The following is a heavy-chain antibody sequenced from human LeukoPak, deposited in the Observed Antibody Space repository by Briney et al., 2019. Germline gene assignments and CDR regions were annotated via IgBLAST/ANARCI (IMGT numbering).Heavy chain of an antibody. Sequence: SETLSLTCTVSGGSISSYYWSWIRQPPGKGLEWIGYIYYSGSTNYNPSLKSRVTILVDTSKNQFSLKLSSVTAADTAVYYCARTTYYYDSSGYIPDFDYWGQGTLVTVSS. CDR2: IYYSGST. J-gene: IGHJ4*02. V-gene: IGHV4-59*08. D-gene: IGHD3-22*01. CDR1: GGSISSYY. CDR3: ARTTYYYDSSGYIPDFDY.